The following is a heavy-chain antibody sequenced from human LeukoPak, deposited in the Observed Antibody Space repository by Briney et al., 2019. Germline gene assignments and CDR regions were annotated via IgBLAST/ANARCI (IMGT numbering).Heavy chain of an antibody. Sequence: ASVKVSCKASGYTFSSYYMHWVRQAPGQGLEWMGIINPSGGSTSYAQKFQGRVTMTRDMSTSTVYMELSSLRSEDTAVYYCARSPLGYCSGGSCYEIPAFTNGDYYYYMDVWGKGTTVTISS. CDR2: INPSGGST. J-gene: IGHJ6*03. CDR3: ARSPLGYCSGGSCYEIPAFTNGDYYYYMDV. CDR1: GYTFSSYY. V-gene: IGHV1-46*01. D-gene: IGHD2-15*01.